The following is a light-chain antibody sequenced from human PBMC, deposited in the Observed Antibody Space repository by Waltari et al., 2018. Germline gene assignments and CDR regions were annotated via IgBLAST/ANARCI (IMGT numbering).Light chain of an antibody. CDR3: CAYAGPTFYV. J-gene: IGLJ1*01. V-gene: IGLV2-23*01. CDR1: SSDIGSYNF. CDR2: ETN. Sequence: QSALTQPASVSGSPGQSITISCTGSSSDIGSYNFVSWFQQYPGKAPKLMIYETNKRRSGVSDRFSGSKSGNTASLTISGLQAEDEADYYCCAYAGPTFYVFATGTKVTVL.